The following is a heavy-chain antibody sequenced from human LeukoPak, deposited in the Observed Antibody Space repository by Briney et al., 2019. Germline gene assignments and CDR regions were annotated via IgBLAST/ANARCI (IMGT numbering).Heavy chain of an antibody. D-gene: IGHD3-10*01. J-gene: IGHJ4*02. CDR3: KTSGSGNDY. V-gene: IGHV1-69*13. Sequence: ASVTVSCKASGGTFSSYAISWVRQAPGQGLEWMGGIIPIFGTANYAQKFQGRVTITADESTSTAYMELSSLRSEDTAVYYCKTSGSGNDYWGQGTLVTVSS. CDR2: IIPIFGTA. CDR1: GGTFSSYA.